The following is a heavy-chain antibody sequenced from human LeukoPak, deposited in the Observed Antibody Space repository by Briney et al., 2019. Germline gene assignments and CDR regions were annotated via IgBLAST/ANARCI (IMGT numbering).Heavy chain of an antibody. J-gene: IGHJ4*02. CDR3: ARGLGDY. V-gene: IGHV3-30-3*01. CDR1: GFTFSSYA. CDR2: ISYDGSNK. Sequence: GGSLRLYCAASGFTFSSYAMQWVRQAPGKGLEWVAVISYDGSNKYYADSVKGRFTISRDNSKNTLYLQMNSLRAEDTAVYYCARGLGDYWGQGTLVTVSS. D-gene: IGHD3-10*01.